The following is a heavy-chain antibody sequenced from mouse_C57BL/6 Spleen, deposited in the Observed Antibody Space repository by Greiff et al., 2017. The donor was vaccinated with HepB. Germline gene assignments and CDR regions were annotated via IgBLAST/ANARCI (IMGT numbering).Heavy chain of an antibody. V-gene: IGHV1-26*01. Sequence: EVQLQQSGPELVKPGASVKISCKASGYTFTDYYMNWVKQSHGKSLEWIGDINPNNGGTSYNQKFKGKATLTVDKSSSTAYMELRSLTSEDSAVYYYAFITTVVARYFDVWGTGTTVTVSS. J-gene: IGHJ1*03. D-gene: IGHD1-1*01. CDR3: AFITTVVARYFDV. CDR1: GYTFTDYY. CDR2: INPNNGGT.